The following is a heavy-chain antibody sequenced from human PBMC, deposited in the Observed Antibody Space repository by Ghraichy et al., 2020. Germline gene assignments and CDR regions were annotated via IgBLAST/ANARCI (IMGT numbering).Heavy chain of an antibody. J-gene: IGHJ3*02. CDR1: GGTFSSYA. D-gene: IGHD5-24*01. CDR3: ARDRGDGYNSEDLPDAFDI. Sequence: SVKVSCKASGGTFSSYAISWVRQAPGQGLEWMGRIIPIFGTANYAQKFQGRVTITADESTSTAYMELSSLRSEDTAVYYCARDRGDGYNSEDLPDAFDIWGQGTMVTVSS. CDR2: IIPIFGTA. V-gene: IGHV1-69*13.